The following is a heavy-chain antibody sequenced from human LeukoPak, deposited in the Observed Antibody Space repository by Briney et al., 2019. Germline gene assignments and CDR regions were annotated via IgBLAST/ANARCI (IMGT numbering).Heavy chain of an antibody. Sequence: GGSLRLSCAASGFTFSSYAMHWVRQAPGKGLEWVAVISYDGSNKYYADSVKGRFTISRDNSKNTLYLQMNSLRAEDTAVYYCARDRLYGDYVNEGYFDYWGQGTLVTVSS. CDR3: ARDRLYGDYVNEGYFDY. D-gene: IGHD4-17*01. CDR1: GFTFSSYA. V-gene: IGHV3-30*04. J-gene: IGHJ4*02. CDR2: ISYDGSNK.